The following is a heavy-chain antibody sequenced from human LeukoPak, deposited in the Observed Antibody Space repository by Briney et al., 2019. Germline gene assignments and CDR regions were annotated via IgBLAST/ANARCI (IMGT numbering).Heavy chain of an antibody. J-gene: IGHJ4*02. Sequence: PGGSLRLSCAASGFTFSSYAMTWVRQAPGKGLEWVSAISTSGDSTYYADSVGGRFTISRDNSKNTLYLQMTSLRAEDTAVYYCARKVYHRFDYWGQGTLVTVSS. D-gene: IGHD2-2*01. CDR3: ARKVYHRFDY. V-gene: IGHV3-23*01. CDR2: ISTSGDST. CDR1: GFTFSSYA.